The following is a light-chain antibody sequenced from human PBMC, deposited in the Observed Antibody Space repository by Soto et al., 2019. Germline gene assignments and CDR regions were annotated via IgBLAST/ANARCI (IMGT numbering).Light chain of an antibody. CDR1: SSDVGNYNY. V-gene: IGLV2-8*01. CDR2: EVT. J-gene: IGLJ1*01. Sequence: QSALTQPPSASGSPGQSVTISCTGTSSDVGNYNYVSWYQQHPGKAPKLMIYEVTKRPSGVPDRFSGSKSGNTASLTVSGLQAEDEADYYCSSYAGSHSYVFGTGTKLTV. CDR3: SSYAGSHSYV.